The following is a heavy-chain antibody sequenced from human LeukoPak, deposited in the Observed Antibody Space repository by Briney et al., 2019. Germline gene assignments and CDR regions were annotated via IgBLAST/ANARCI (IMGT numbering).Heavy chain of an antibody. D-gene: IGHD2-21*02. CDR1: GYTFTGYY. J-gene: IGHJ3*02. CDR3: ARVSIGAYCGGDCYSRWGAFDI. Sequence: ASVKVSCKASGYTFTGYYMHWVRQAPGQGLEWMGWINPNSGGTNYAQKFQGRVTMTRDTSISTAYMELSRLRSDDTAVYYCARVSIGAYCGGDCYSRWGAFDIWGQGTMVTVSS. CDR2: INPNSGGT. V-gene: IGHV1-2*02.